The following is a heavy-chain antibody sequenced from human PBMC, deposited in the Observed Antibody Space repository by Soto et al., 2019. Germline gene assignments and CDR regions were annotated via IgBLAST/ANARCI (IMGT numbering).Heavy chain of an antibody. CDR3: AKTVTFSRLSASSVGSRGRGALIDS. Sequence: QEQLVESGGGVVQPGRSLRLSCAASGFTFSAFGMHWVRQTPGKGLEWAAVISNDGTNKYYADSVKGRFTISRDNSKNTLYLQMDSLRPEDTAVYYCAKTVTFSRLSASSVGSRGRGALIDSWGQGTLVTVPS. CDR2: ISNDGTNK. D-gene: IGHD3-16*01. V-gene: IGHV3-30*18. CDR1: GFTFSAFG. J-gene: IGHJ4*02.